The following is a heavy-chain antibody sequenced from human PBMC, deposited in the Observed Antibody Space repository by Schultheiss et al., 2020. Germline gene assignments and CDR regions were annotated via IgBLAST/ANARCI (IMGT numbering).Heavy chain of an antibody. J-gene: IGHJ4*02. V-gene: IGHV4-31*03. CDR3: ARSGIAVVDY. Sequence: SQTLSLTCTVSGGSISSGGYYWSWIRQHPGKGLEWIGYIYYSGSTYYNPSLKSRVTISVDTSKNQFSLKLSSVTAADTAVYYCARSGIAVVDYWGQGTLVTVSS. D-gene: IGHD6-19*01. CDR2: IYYSGST. CDR1: GGSISSGGYY.